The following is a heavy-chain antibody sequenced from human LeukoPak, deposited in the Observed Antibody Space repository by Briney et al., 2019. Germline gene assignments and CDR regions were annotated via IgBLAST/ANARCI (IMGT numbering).Heavy chain of an antibody. CDR2: IRYDGSNK. J-gene: IGHJ4*02. Sequence: GGSLRLSCAASGFTFSSYGMHWVRQAPGKGLEWLAFIRYDGSNKYYADSVKGRFIISRDNSKNTLYLQMNSLRAEDTAVYYCAKDLGVLRFLEWFFGFDYWGQGTLVTVSS. D-gene: IGHD3-3*01. CDR1: GFTFSSYG. V-gene: IGHV3-30*02. CDR3: AKDLGVLRFLEWFFGFDY.